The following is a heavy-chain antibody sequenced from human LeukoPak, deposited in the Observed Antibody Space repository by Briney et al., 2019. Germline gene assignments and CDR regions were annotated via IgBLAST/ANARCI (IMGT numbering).Heavy chain of an antibody. CDR1: GGSFSNYY. Sequence: SETLSLTCAVYGGSFSNYYWTWIRQPPGKGLEWIGYIYYSGSTTYNPSLKSRVTISVDTSKNQFSLKLSSVTAADTAVYSCARHQRGYSDAFDIWGQGTMVTVSS. CDR2: IYYSGST. V-gene: IGHV4-59*01. D-gene: IGHD4-23*01. CDR3: ARHQRGYSDAFDI. J-gene: IGHJ3*02.